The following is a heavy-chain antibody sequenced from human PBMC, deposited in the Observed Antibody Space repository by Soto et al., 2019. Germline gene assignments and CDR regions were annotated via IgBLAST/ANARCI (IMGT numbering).Heavy chain of an antibody. CDR1: GYTFTAHC. V-gene: IGHV1-2*02. D-gene: IGHD3-9*01. J-gene: IGHJ6*02. CDR2: INPNSGGT. CDR3: AREDNLTIIYGLDV. Sequence: QVQLVQSGAEVKKPGASVKVSCKTSGYTFTAHCIHWARQAPGHGLEWMGWINPNSGGTTYAQKFHARVTMTRDTSTSAAYLEMSGLTSADTAVYYCAREDNLTIIYGLDVWGQGTTVTGSS.